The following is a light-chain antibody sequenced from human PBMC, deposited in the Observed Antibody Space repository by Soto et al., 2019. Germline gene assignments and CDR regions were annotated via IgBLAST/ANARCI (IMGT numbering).Light chain of an antibody. V-gene: IGKV2-28*01. CDR3: MQALQTPRT. CDR1: QSLLQSNGYNY. J-gene: IGKJ3*01. CDR2: LGS. Sequence: DIVMTQSPLSLPVTPGEPASISCRSSQSLLQSNGYNYLDWYLQKPGQPPQLLINLGSYRASGVPDRFSASGSGTDFTLKISRVETEDVGVYYCMQALQTPRTFGPGTKVDIK.